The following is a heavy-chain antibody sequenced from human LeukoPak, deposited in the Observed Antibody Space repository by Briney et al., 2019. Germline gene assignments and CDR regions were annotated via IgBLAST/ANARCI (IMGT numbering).Heavy chain of an antibody. Sequence: SETLSLTCAVYGASFSGYYWSWIRQPPGKGLEWIGEINHSGSTNYNPCLKSRVTISLDTFKNQFSLKLSSVTAADTAVYYCARLGRIVGADSYWFDPWGQGTLVTVS. CDR2: INHSGST. CDR3: ARLGRIVGADSYWFDP. J-gene: IGHJ5*02. D-gene: IGHD1-26*01. V-gene: IGHV4-34*01. CDR1: GASFSGYY.